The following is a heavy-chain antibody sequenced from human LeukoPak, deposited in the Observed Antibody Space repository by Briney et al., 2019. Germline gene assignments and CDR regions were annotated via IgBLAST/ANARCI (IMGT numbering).Heavy chain of an antibody. CDR1: GYTFTVYY. CDR2: IIPGSGST. CDR3: ARENYGVP. J-gene: IGHJ5*02. Sequence: ASVKVSCKASGYTFTVYYIHWVRQAPGQGLEWMGRIIPGSGSTNYAQKFQGRVTMTRDTSINTAYMELSRLTSDDTAVYYCARENYGVPWGQGTLVTVSS. D-gene: IGHD4-17*01. V-gene: IGHV1-2*06.